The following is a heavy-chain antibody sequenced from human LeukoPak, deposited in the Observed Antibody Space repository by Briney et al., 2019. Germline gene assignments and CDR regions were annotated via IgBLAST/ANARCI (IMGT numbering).Heavy chain of an antibody. CDR1: GYTFTSYG. CDR2: ISAYNGNT. J-gene: IGHJ4*02. Sequence: ASVKVSCKASGYTFTSYGISWVRQAPGQGLEWMGWISAYNGNTNYAQKLQGRVTMTTDTSTSTAYMELRSLRSDDTAVYYCARTEYYDILTGYYPYYFDYWGQGTLVTVSS. D-gene: IGHD3-9*01. V-gene: IGHV1-18*01. CDR3: ARTEYYDILTGYYPYYFDY.